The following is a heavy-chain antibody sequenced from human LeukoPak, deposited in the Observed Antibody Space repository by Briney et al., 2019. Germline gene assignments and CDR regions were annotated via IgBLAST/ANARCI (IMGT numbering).Heavy chain of an antibody. CDR3: AKDRNVVVVPAAPDD. J-gene: IGHJ4*02. D-gene: IGHD2-2*01. V-gene: IGHV3-21*01. CDR1: GFTFSSYS. CDR2: ISSSSSYI. Sequence: GGSLRLSCAASGFTFSSYSMNWVRQAPGKGLEWVSSISSSSSYIYYADSVKGRFTISRDNSKNTLYLQMNSLRAEDTAVYYCAKDRNVVVVPAAPDDWGQGTLVTVSS.